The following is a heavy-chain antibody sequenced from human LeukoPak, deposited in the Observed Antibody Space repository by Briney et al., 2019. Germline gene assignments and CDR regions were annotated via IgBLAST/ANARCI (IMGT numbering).Heavy chain of an antibody. Sequence: GGSLRLSCAASGFTFSSYAMHWVRQAPGKGLEWVAVIPYDGSNKYYADSVKGRFTISRDNSKNTLYLQMNSLRAEDTAVYYCARDSYGMDVWGQGTTVTVSS. V-gene: IGHV3-30-3*01. CDR1: GFTFSSYA. CDR2: IPYDGSNK. J-gene: IGHJ6*02. CDR3: ARDSYGMDV.